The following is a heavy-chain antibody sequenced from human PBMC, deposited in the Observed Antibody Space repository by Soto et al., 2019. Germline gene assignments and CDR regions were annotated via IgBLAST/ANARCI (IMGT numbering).Heavy chain of an antibody. J-gene: IGHJ6*02. CDR2: VSSSGRT. V-gene: IGHV4-59*01. Sequence: QVHLQESGPRLGKPSETLSLTCTVSGGSISPYYWSWIRQPPGKGLEWIGYVSSSGRTNYSPPPKCRLTISVDPSRNQLYLNLNSVTAADTAVYYWARISLVRGPIPYGMDVWGRGTTVTVSS. CDR3: ARISLVRGPIPYGMDV. D-gene: IGHD3-10*01. CDR1: GGSISPYY.